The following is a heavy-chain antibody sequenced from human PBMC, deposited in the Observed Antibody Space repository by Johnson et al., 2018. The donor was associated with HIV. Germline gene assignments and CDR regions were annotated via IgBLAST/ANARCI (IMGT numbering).Heavy chain of an antibody. D-gene: IGHD6-13*01. Sequence: QVQLVESGGGLVKPGGSLRLSCVASGFTFSDYYMSWIRQAPGKGLEWVSYISSSGSTIYYADSVKGRFTISRDNAQNSLYLQMNSLRGEDTAGYYCARGGGSSSWYQAYAFDIWGQGTMVTVSS. J-gene: IGHJ3*02. CDR2: ISSSGSTI. CDR3: ARGGGSSSWYQAYAFDI. CDR1: GFTFSDYY. V-gene: IGHV3-11*04.